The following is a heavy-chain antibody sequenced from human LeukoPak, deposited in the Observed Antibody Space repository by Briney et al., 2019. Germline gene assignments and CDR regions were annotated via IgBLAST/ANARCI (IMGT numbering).Heavy chain of an antibody. CDR1: GGSISSYY. Sequence: SETLSLTCTVSGGSISSYYWSWIRQPPGKGLEWIGYIYYSGSTNYNPSLKSRVTISVGTSKNQFSLKLSSVTAADTAVYYCARGYYDSSGYPHLDYWGQGTLVTVSS. CDR3: ARGYYDSSGYPHLDY. J-gene: IGHJ4*02. D-gene: IGHD3-22*01. CDR2: IYYSGST. V-gene: IGHV4-59*01.